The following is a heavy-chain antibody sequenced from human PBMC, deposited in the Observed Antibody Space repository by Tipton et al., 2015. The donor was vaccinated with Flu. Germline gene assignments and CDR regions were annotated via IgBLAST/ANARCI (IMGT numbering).Heavy chain of an antibody. Sequence: SLRLSCAASGFTVSNNYMSWVRQAPGKGLEWVSVIYSGGSTYYADSVKGRFTISRDNSKNTLYLQMNGLRAEDTAVYYCATTYYLGYYLDAFDIWGQGTMVTVSS. J-gene: IGHJ3*02. V-gene: IGHV3-53*01. CDR1: GFTVSNNY. D-gene: IGHD3-22*01. CDR3: ATTYYLGYYLDAFDI. CDR2: IYSGGST.